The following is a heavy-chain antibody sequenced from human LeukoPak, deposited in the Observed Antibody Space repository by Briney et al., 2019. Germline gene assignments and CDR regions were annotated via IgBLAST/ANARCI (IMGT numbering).Heavy chain of an antibody. CDR2: ISTSGLST. D-gene: IGHD5-18*01. Sequence: GGSLRLSCAASGFAFGDYSMDWVRQAPGKGLEWVSYISTSGLSTYYADSVKGRFTISRDNAKNSLYLQTNGLRAEDTAVYYCARDPTPTQLWFRGTFDYWGQGAQVTVSS. CDR1: GFAFGDYS. J-gene: IGHJ4*02. V-gene: IGHV3-48*01. CDR3: ARDPTPTQLWFRGTFDY.